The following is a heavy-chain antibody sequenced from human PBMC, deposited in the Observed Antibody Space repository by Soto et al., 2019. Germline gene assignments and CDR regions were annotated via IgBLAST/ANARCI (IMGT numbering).Heavy chain of an antibody. J-gene: IGHJ4*02. CDR2: ISVYNGKT. V-gene: IGHV1-18*04. CDR1: GYNFINYG. CDR3: VRDLDGSGSYYTDY. Sequence: VKVSCKASGYNFINYGISWVRQAPGQGLEWMGWISVYNGKTHYAQKVQGRVTMTTDTSTSTAYTELRSLRSDDTAVYYCVRDLDGSGSYYTDYWGLGTLVTVSS. D-gene: IGHD3-10*01.